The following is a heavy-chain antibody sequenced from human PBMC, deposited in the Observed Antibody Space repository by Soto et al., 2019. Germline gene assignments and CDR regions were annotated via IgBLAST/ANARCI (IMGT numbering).Heavy chain of an antibody. J-gene: IGHJ4*02. CDR1: GFTFSSYA. CDR3: AKYQVGWAVAGNPLDS. CDR2: ISGSGGST. V-gene: IGHV3-23*01. Sequence: EVQLLESGGGLVQPGGSLRLSCAASGFTFSSYAMSWVRQAPGKGLEWVSAISGSGGSTYYADAVKGRFTISRDDSKNTLYLQMNSLRAEDTAVYDCAKYQVGWAVAGNPLDSWGQGTLVTVSS. D-gene: IGHD6-19*01.